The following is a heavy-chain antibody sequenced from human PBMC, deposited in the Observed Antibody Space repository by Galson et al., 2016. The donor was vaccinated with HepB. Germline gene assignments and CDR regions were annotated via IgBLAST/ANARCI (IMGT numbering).Heavy chain of an antibody. J-gene: IGHJ4*02. D-gene: IGHD6-25*01. CDR2: IWYDGSND. Sequence: SLRLSCAASGFTFSSCGMHWVRQAPGKGLEWLALIWYDGSNDYYADSVKGRFTISRDNSKNTLYLQLNSLRAEDTAVYYCAREHPGMAAAILDYWGQGTLVTVST. V-gene: IGHV3-33*01. CDR1: GFTFSSCG. CDR3: AREHPGMAAAILDY.